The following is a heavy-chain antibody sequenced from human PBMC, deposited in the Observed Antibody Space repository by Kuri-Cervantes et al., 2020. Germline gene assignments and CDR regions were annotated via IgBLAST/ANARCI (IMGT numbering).Heavy chain of an antibody. CDR1: GFTFSDYY. Sequence: GGSLRLSCAASGFTFSDYYMSWIRQAPGKGLEWVSAISGSGGSTYYADSVKGRFTISRDNAKNSLYLQMNSLRAEDTAVYYCVMVRGVTLTNYYGMDVWGQGTTVTVSS. J-gene: IGHJ6*02. V-gene: IGHV3-11*04. D-gene: IGHD3-10*01. CDR2: ISGSGGST. CDR3: VMVRGVTLTNYYGMDV.